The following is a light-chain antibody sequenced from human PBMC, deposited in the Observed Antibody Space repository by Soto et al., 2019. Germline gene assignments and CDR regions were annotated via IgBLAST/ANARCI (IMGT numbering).Light chain of an antibody. CDR2: GAS. Sequence: EIVMTQSPVTLSVSPGERATLSCRASQSVTSNLALYQQKPGQAPRLLIYGASTRATGIPARFSGSGSGTEFTLPISNLQSEDFAIYYCQQFNDLPRTFGQGTKVEIK. CDR1: QSVTSN. CDR3: QQFNDLPRT. V-gene: IGKV3-15*01. J-gene: IGKJ1*01.